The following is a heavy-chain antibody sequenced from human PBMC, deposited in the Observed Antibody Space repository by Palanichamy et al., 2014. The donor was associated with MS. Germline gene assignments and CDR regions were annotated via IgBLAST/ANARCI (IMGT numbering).Heavy chain of an antibody. CDR3: ARGITYVDF. CDR1: GDSITSGDYF. D-gene: IGHD3-10*01. V-gene: IGHV4-30-4*01. J-gene: IGHJ4*02. Sequence: QVRLQESGPGLVKTSQTLSLTCSISGDSITSGDYFWAWIRQPPGKGLEWIGYIYYRGNSYYNPSLESRLSMSIDTSKSQFSLNLSSVTAADTAVYFCARGITYVDFWDQGALVTVSS. CDR2: IYYRGNS.